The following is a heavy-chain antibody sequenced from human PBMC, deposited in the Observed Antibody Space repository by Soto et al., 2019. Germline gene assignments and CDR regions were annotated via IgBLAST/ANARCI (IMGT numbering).Heavy chain of an antibody. J-gene: IGHJ4*02. CDR2: IWYDGNNK. CDR1: GFTFSNYG. CDR3: AKDLVVAATLDYYYDSSGYPGDY. V-gene: IGHV3-33*06. D-gene: IGHD3-22*01. Sequence: QVQLVESGGGVVQPGRSLRLSCAASGFTFSNYGMHWVRQAPGKGLEWVAVIWYDGNNKYYADSVKGRFTISRDNSKNTLYLQVNSLRAEDTAVYYCAKDLVVAATLDYYYDSSGYPGDYWGQGTLVTVSS.